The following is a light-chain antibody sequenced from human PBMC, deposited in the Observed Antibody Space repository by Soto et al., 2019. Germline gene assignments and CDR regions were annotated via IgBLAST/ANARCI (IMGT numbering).Light chain of an antibody. V-gene: IGKV1-12*01. J-gene: IGKJ4*01. CDR2: TAS. CDR3: QQTTTFPLT. CDR1: QGISRW. Sequence: DIQMTQSPSSVSASVGDRITITCRASQGISRWWAWYQQKPGKDPKLLISTASSLQSGDPSRFSGSGSGTDFTLTISSLQPEDFATYYCQQTTTFPLTFGGGTKVEIK.